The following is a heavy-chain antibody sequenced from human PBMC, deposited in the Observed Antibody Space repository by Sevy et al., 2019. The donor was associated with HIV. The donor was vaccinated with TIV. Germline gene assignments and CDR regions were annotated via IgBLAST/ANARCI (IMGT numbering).Heavy chain of an antibody. CDR1: GFTFSSYA. Sequence: GGSLRLSCAASGFTFSSYAMNWVRQAPGKGLEWVSSINAISSNIYYADSVKGRFTISRDNAENSLYLQMNSVRAEDTAVYYCAKEEYSGYDYWGQGTRVTVSS. D-gene: IGHD5-12*01. J-gene: IGHJ4*02. CDR3: AKEEYSGYDY. CDR2: INAISSNI. V-gene: IGHV3-21*01.